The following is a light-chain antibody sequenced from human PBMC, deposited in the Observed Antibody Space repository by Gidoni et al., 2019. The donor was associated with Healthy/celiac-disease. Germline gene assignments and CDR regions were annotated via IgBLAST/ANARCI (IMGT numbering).Light chain of an antibody. Sequence: SYELTQPPSVSVSPGQTASITCSGDRLGNKYTCCYQQRPGQSPVLVIYQDTKRPSGIPERFSGSNSGNTATLTISGTQAMDEADYYCQAGDSSTAVVFGGGTRLTVL. V-gene: IGLV3-1*01. CDR2: QDT. J-gene: IGLJ2*01. CDR1: RLGNKY. CDR3: QAGDSSTAVV.